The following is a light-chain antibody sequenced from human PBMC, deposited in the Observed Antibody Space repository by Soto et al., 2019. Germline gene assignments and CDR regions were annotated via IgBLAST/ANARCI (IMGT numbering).Light chain of an antibody. CDR1: SSNIGAGYD. J-gene: IGLJ2*01. Sequence: QSALTQPPSVSGAPGQRVTISCTGSSSNIGAGYDVHWYQQLPGTAPKLLIYGNNNRPSGVPDRFSGSKSGTSASLAITGLQAEDEADYYCQSYDSSLNGVVFGGGTQLTVL. V-gene: IGLV1-40*01. CDR3: QSYDSSLNGVV. CDR2: GNN.